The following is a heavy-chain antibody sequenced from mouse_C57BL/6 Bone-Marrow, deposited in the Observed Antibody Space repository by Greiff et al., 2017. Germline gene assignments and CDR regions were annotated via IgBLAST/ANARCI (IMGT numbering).Heavy chain of an antibody. V-gene: IGHV1-64*01. CDR2: IHPNSGST. CDR3: TSSAQATSYFDY. CDR1: GYTFTSYW. J-gene: IGHJ2*01. Sequence: QVQLQQPGAELVKPGASVKLSCKASGYTFTSYWMHWVKQRPGQGLEWIGMIHPNSGSTNYNEKFKSKATLTVDKSSSTAYMQLSSLTSEDSAVYYSTSSAQATSYFDYWGQGTTLTVSS. D-gene: IGHD3-2*02.